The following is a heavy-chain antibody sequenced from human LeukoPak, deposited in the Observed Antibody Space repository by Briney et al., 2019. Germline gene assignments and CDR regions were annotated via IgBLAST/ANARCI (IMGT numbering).Heavy chain of an antibody. CDR2: ISYSGST. D-gene: IGHD2-2*01. V-gene: IGHV4-59*12. CDR3: ARSRGYCSSTSCPRKTNFDY. CDR1: GGSISTYY. Sequence: PSETLSLTCTVSGGSISTYYWTWIRQPPGKGLEWIGYISYSGSTNYNPSLKSRVTISVDTSKNQFSLKLSSVTAADTAVYYCARSRGYCSSTSCPRKTNFDYWGQGTLVTVSS. J-gene: IGHJ4*02.